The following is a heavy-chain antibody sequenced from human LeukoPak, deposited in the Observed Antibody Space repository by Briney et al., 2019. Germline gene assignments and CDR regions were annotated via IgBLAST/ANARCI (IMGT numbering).Heavy chain of an antibody. Sequence: PGGSLRLSCAAPGLTFSSNAMSWVRQAPGKGLEWVSAISGSDARTYYADSVKGRFTISRDNSKNTLYLQMSSLRAEDTAVYYCAKPLSGWYSFDYWGQGTLVTVSS. D-gene: IGHD6-19*01. CDR1: GLTFSSNA. CDR3: AKPLSGWYSFDY. CDR2: ISGSDART. J-gene: IGHJ4*02. V-gene: IGHV3-23*01.